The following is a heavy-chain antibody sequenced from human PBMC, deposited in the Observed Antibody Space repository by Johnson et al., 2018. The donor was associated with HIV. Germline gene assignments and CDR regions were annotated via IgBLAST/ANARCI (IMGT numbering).Heavy chain of an antibody. CDR3: AKESYTGGLDI. Sequence: GKGLEWVAVISYDGSNKYYADSVKGRFTISRDNSKNTLYLQMNSLRAEDTAVYDCAKESYTGGLDIWGQGTMVTVSS. J-gene: IGHJ3*02. V-gene: IGHV3-30*18. CDR2: ISYDGSNK. D-gene: IGHD4-23*01.